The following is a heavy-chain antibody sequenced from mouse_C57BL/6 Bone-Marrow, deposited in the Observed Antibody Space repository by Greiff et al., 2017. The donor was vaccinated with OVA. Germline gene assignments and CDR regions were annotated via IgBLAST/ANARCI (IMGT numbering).Heavy chain of an antibody. CDR2: IHPNSGST. D-gene: IGHD1-1*01. J-gene: IGHJ1*03. V-gene: IGHV1-64*01. CDR3: ARGVTTIVACEGTYWYFDV. CDR1: GYTFTSYW. Sequence: QVQLQQPGAELVKPGASVKLSCKASGYTFTSYWMHWVKQRPGQGLEWIGMIHPNSGSTNYNEKFKSKATLTVDKSSSTAYMQLSSLTSEDSAVYYCARGVTTIVACEGTYWYFDVWGTGTTVTVSS.